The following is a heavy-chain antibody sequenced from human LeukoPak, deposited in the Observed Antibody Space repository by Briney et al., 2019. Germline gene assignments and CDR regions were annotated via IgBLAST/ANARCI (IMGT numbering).Heavy chain of an antibody. Sequence: TTSETLSLTCAVYGGSFSGYYWSWIRQPPGKGLEWIGEINHSGSTNYNPSLKSRVTISVDTSKNQFSLKLSSVTAADTAVYYCARASTPGGYYDSSGYYPNWGQGTLVTVSS. CDR2: INHSGST. D-gene: IGHD3-22*01. J-gene: IGHJ4*02. V-gene: IGHV4-34*01. CDR1: GGSFSGYY. CDR3: ARASTPGGYYDSSGYYPN.